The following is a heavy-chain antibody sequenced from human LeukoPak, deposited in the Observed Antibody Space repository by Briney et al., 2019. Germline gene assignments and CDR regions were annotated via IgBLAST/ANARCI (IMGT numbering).Heavy chain of an antibody. D-gene: IGHD6-13*01. V-gene: IGHV4-39*07. CDR2: IYYSGST. CDR1: GGSISSSSYY. J-gene: IGHJ5*02. Sequence: SETLSLTCTVSGGSISSSSYYWGWIRQPPGKGLEWIGSIYYSGSTYYNPSLKSRVTISVDTSKNQFSLKLSSVTAADTALYYCASCSSWRELSFDPWGQGTLVTVSS. CDR3: ASCSSWRELSFDP.